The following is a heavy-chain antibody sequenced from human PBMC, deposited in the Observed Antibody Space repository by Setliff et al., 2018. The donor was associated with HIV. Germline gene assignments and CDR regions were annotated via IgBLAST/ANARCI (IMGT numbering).Heavy chain of an antibody. CDR1: GFTFSRYG. J-gene: IGHJ4*02. D-gene: IGHD5-18*01. V-gene: IGHV3-30*04. CDR3: ARATRGYSYGSYDY. Sequence: GGSLRLSCAASGFTFSRYGMHWVRQAPGKGLEWVAFISYDGSNKYYADSVKGRFTISRDNSKNTLYLQMNSLRAEDTAVYYCARATRGYSYGSYDYWGQGTLVTVSS. CDR2: ISYDGSNK.